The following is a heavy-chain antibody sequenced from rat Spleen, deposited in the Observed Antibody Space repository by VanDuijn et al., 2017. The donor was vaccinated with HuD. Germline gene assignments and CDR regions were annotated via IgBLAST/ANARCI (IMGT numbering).Heavy chain of an antibody. Sequence: QLQESGPGLVKPSQSLSLTCSVTGYSITSNYWGWIRKFPGNKMEWMGYISYSGRTSYNPSLKSRISITRDTSKNQFFLQLNSVTTEDTATYYCARSRAPSYYSSYIDYLDYWGQGVMVTVSS. V-gene: IGHV3-1*01. D-gene: IGHD1-2*01. CDR1: GYSITSNY. CDR3: ARSRAPSYYSSYIDYLDY. J-gene: IGHJ2*01. CDR2: ISYSGRT.